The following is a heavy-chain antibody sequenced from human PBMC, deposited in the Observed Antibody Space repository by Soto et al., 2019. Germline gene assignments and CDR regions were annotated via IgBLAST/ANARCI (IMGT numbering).Heavy chain of an antibody. J-gene: IGHJ3*02. D-gene: IGHD6-19*01. CDR1: GGSISGSKW. CDR2: IYQSGST. CDR3: ARRQVAGAFDM. Sequence: QVQLQESGPGLVKPSGTLSLTCAVSGGSISGSKWWSWVRQPPGKGLEWIGEIYQSGSTNYNASLKSRVTISVDQSKSQFSLNLSSVTAADTAVYYCARRQVAGAFDMWGQGTMVTVSS. V-gene: IGHV4-4*02.